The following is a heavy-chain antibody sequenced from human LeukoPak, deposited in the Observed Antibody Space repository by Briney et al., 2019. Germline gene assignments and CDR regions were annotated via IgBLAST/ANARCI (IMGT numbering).Heavy chain of an antibody. Sequence: ASVKVSCKASGYTFTSYDINWVRQAAGQGLEWMGWMNPNSGNTGYAQKFQGRVTITRTTAIDKAYMEVTSLRSEDTAVNYCARRDCSGGTCRTRVFDYWGQGTLVTVSS. D-gene: IGHD2-15*01. CDR2: MNPNSGNT. V-gene: IGHV1-8*01. CDR3: ARRDCSGGTCRTRVFDY. J-gene: IGHJ4*02. CDR1: GYTFTSYD.